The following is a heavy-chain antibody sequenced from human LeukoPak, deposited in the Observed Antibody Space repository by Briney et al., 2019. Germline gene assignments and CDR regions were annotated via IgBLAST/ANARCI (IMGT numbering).Heavy chain of an antibody. CDR2: IRYDGNDH. D-gene: IGHD1-26*01. J-gene: IGHJ3*01. V-gene: IGHV3-33*01. CDR1: GFTFSRYG. Sequence: PGGSLRLSCAGSGFTFSRYGMHWVRQAPGKGLDWVALIRYDGNDHWYGVSAKGRFTISRDNSKDTVYLQMDSLRDEDTAVYYCARWGIVGHDAFDLWGQGTMVTVSS. CDR3: ARWGIVGHDAFDL.